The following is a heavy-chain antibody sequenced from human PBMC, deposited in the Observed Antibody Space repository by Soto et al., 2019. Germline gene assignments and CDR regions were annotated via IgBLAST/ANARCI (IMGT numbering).Heavy chain of an antibody. CDR2: TVPITLST. CDR1: GGTLSSYA. V-gene: IGHV1-69*01. D-gene: IGHD5-12*01. J-gene: IGHJ4*02. CDR3: ARKVATFNFDH. Sequence: QVQLVQSAAEVKKPGSSVRVSCKASGGTLSSYAISWVRQAPGQGLDWVGGTVPITLSTHYAQKFQGRVIITADEATNTVYMDLSSLRSEDTAVYYCARKVATFNFDHWGQGTLVTVSS.